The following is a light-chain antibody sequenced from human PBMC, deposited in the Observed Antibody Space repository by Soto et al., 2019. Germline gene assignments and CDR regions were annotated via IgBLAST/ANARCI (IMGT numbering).Light chain of an antibody. CDR1: QSIAVS. J-gene: IGKJ5*01. CDR2: VAF. V-gene: IGKV1-39*01. Sequence: DIQMTQSPSSLSASVGDTVTMTCRASQSIAVSVNWYQQKPGKAPKLLIYVAFTLESGVPARFSGSGSGTEFTLTIRSLQPEDVATYYGQQSFRRPITFGQGKRLE. CDR3: QQSFRRPIT.